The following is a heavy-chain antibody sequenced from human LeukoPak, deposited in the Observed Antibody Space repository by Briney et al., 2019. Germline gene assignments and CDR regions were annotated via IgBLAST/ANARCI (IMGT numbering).Heavy chain of an antibody. V-gene: IGHV4-30-4*01. CDR1: GGSISSGDYY. J-gene: IGHJ4*02. CDR2: IYYSGST. CDR3: ARESYYDSSGYSFDY. D-gene: IGHD3-22*01. Sequence: SETLSLTCTVSGGSISSGDYYWSWIRQPPGKGLERIGYIYYSGSTYYNPSLKSRVTISVDTSKNQFSLKLSSVTAADTAVYYCARESYYDSSGYSFDYWGQGTLVTVSS.